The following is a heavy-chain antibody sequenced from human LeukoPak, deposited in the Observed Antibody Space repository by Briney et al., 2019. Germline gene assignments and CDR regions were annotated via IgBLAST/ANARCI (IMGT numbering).Heavy chain of an antibody. J-gene: IGHJ4*02. CDR2: ISGSGGST. D-gene: IGHD1-26*01. CDR1: GFTFSSYA. CDR3: AKEARVVGAKDY. V-gene: IGHV3-23*01. Sequence: GGSLRLSCAASGFTFSSYAMTWVREAPGKGLEWVSVISGSGGSTYYADSVKGRFTISRDNSKNTLYLQMNSLRAEDTAVYYCAKEARVVGAKDYWGQGTLVTVSS.